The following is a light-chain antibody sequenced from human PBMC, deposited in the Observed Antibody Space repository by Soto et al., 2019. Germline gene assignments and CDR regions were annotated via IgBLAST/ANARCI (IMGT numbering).Light chain of an antibody. V-gene: IGKV3-20*01. CDR1: QSVTSGY. CDR3: QQYGSSPGT. Sequence: EIVLTQSPGTLSLSPGERASLSCRASQSVTSGYLAWYQQSPGQAPRLLIYGASTRATGVPYRFSGSGSGTDFTLTISRLEPEDFAVYYCQQYGSSPGTLGQGTKVDIK. J-gene: IGKJ1*01. CDR2: GAS.